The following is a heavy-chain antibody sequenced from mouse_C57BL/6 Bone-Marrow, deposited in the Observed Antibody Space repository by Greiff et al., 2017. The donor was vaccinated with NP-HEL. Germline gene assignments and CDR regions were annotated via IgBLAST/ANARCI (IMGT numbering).Heavy chain of an antibody. J-gene: IGHJ3*01. CDR3: ASYYYGSSFSWFAY. CDR1: GYTFTSYG. V-gene: IGHV1-81*01. D-gene: IGHD1-1*01. CDR2: IYPRSGNT. Sequence: QVQLKESGAELARPGASVKLSCKASGYTFTSYGISWVKQRTGQGLEWIGEIYPRSGNTYYNEKFKGKATLTADKSSSTAYMELRSLTSEDSAVYFCASYYYGSSFSWFAYWGQGTLVTVSA.